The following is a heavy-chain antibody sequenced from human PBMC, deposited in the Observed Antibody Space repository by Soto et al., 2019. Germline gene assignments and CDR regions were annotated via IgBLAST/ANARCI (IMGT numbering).Heavy chain of an antibody. D-gene: IGHD4-17*01. V-gene: IGHV1-8*01. CDR1: GYTFTSYD. CDR3: ARTLHGDNVDY. CDR2: MNPNSGNT. J-gene: IGHJ4*02. Sequence: ASVKVSCKASGYTFTSYDIDWVRQATGQGLEWMGWMNPNSGNTVYAQRFQGRVTMTRNTSISTAYMELSSLRSEDTAVYYCARTLHGDNVDYWGQGTLVTVSS.